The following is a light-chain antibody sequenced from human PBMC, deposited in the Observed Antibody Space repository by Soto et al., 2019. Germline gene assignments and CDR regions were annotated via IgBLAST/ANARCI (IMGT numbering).Light chain of an antibody. CDR3: QQRTNWPPT. J-gene: IGKJ4*01. Sequence: EIVLTQSPATLSLSPGERATLSCRASQSVRNDLVWYHQKPGQAPRVLIYYASNRATGIPARFSGSGSGTDFTLTISSLEPEDFAVYYCQQRTNWPPTFGGGTKVEMK. V-gene: IGKV3-11*01. CDR1: QSVRND. CDR2: YAS.